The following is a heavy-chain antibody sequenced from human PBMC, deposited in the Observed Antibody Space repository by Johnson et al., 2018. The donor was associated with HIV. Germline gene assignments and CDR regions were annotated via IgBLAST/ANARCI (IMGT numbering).Heavy chain of an antibody. CDR1: GFTFSSYA. J-gene: IGHJ3*02. V-gene: IGHV3-30-3*01. CDR2: ISYDGSNK. D-gene: IGHD3-9*01. Sequence: QVLLVESGGGVVQPGRSLRLSCAASGFTFSSYAMHWVRQAPGKGLEWVAVISYDGSNKYYADSVKGRFTISRDNSKNTLYLQMNSLRAEDTAVYYCARDLYYDVLTGYSQLAFDIWGQGTMVTVSS. CDR3: ARDLYYDVLTGYSQLAFDI.